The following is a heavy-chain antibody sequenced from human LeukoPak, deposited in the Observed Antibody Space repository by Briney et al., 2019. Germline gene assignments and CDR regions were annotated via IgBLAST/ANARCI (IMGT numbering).Heavy chain of an antibody. Sequence: SETLSLTCTVSGGSISSSSYYWGWIRQPPGKGLEWIGSIYYSGSTYYNPSLKSRVTISLDTSKNQFSLKLSSVTAADTAVYYCARGSYIPTLDYWGQGTLVTVSS. D-gene: IGHD3-10*01. CDR3: ARGSYIPTLDY. CDR2: IYYSGST. CDR1: GGSISSSSYY. V-gene: IGHV4-39*07. J-gene: IGHJ4*02.